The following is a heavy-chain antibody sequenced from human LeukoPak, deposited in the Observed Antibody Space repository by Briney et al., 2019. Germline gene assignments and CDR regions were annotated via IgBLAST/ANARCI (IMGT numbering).Heavy chain of an antibody. D-gene: IGHD2-15*01. Sequence: GASVKVSCKASGGTFSSYAISWVRQAPGQGLEWMGGIIRIFGTANYAQKFQGRVTITADESTSTAYMELSSLRSEDTAVYYCARCSGGSCYYYYYGMDVWGQGTTVTVSS. CDR1: GGTFSSYA. J-gene: IGHJ6*02. CDR2: IIRIFGTA. V-gene: IGHV1-69*13. CDR3: ARCSGGSCYYYYYGMDV.